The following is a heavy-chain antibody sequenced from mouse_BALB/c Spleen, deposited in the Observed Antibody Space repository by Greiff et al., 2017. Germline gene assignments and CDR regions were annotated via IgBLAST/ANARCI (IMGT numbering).Heavy chain of an antibody. D-gene: IGHD1-1*01. CDR3: ARGGIYYYGSSYAMDY. Sequence: VKLQESGPELVKPGASVRISCKASGYTFTSYYIHWVKQRPGQGLEWIGWIYPGNVNTKYNEKFKGKATLTADKSSSTAYMQLSSLTSEDSAVYFCARGGIYYYGSSYAMDYWGQGTSVTVSS. CDR2: IYPGNVNT. CDR1: GYTFTSYY. J-gene: IGHJ4*01. V-gene: IGHV1S56*01.